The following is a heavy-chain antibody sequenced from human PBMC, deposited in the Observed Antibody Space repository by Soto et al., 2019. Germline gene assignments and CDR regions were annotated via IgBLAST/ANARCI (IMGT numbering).Heavy chain of an antibody. CDR1: GSTFAGFA. D-gene: IGHD1-20*01. Sequence: EVQLLESGGGLVQPGGSLGLSFQPFGSTFAGFAMSWVGQAPGKGLSGVPAISGSGGSTYSADSVKGRFTISRDNSKNTLYLQMNSLRAEDTAVYYCAKNPGISYYYYYMDVWGKGSTVTVSS. CDR2: ISGSGGST. J-gene: IGHJ6*03. V-gene: IGHV3-23*01. CDR3: AKNPGISYYYYYMDV.